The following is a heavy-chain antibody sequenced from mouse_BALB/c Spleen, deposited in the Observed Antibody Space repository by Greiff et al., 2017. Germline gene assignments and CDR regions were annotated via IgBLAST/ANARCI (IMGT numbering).Heavy chain of an antibody. D-gene: IGHD1-1*01. CDR1: GFSLTSYG. J-gene: IGHJ3*01. CDR3: AREDYYGRSPLFAY. V-gene: IGHV2-9*02. Sequence: VQLQESGPGLVAPSQSLSITCTVSGFSLTSYGVHWVRQPPGKGLEWLGVIWAGGSTNYNSALMSRLSISKDNSKSQVFLKMNSLQTDDTAMYYCAREDYYGRSPLFAYWGQGTLVTVSA. CDR2: IWAGGST.